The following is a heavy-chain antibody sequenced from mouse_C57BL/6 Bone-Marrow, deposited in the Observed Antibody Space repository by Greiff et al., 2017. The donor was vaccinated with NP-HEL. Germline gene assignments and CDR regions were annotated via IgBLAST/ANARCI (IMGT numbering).Heavy chain of an antibody. D-gene: IGHD1-1*01. CDR2: ISSGGDYI. V-gene: IGHV5-9-1*02. CDR3: TREDITTVVAPFDY. CDR1: GFTFSSYA. Sequence: EVKVVESGEGLVKPGGSLKLSCAASGFTFSSYAMSWVRQTPEKRLEWVAYISSGGDYIYYADTVKGRFTISRDNARNTLYLQMSSLKSEDTAMYYCTREDITTVVAPFDYWGQGTTLTVSS. J-gene: IGHJ2*01.